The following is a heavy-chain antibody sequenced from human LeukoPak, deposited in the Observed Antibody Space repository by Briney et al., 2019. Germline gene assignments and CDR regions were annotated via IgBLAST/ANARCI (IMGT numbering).Heavy chain of an antibody. J-gene: IGHJ6*04. Sequence: RSLRLSCAASGFTFSSYGMHWVRQAPGKGLEWVAVIWYDGSNKYYADSVKGRFTISRDNSKNTLYLQMNSLRAEDTAVYYCARGTMSVVVAATDYYYGMDVWGKGTTVTVSS. D-gene: IGHD2-15*01. CDR2: IWYDGSNK. CDR1: GFTFSSYG. V-gene: IGHV3-33*01. CDR3: ARGTMSVVVAATDYYYGMDV.